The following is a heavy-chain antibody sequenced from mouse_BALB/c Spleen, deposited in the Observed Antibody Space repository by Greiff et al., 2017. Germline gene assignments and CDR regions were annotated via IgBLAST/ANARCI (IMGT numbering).Heavy chain of an antibody. CDR1: GYSFTSYW. CDR3: TRSYGYDGYYAMDY. J-gene: IGHJ4*01. D-gene: IGHD2-2*01. V-gene: IGHV1-5*01. CDR2: IYPGNSDT. Sequence: EVQLQQSGTVLARPGASVKMSCKASGYSFTSYWMHWVKQRPGQGLEWIGAIYPGNSDTSYNQKFKGKAKLTAVTSASTAYMELSSLTNEDSAVYYCTRSYGYDGYYAMDYWGQGTSVTVSS.